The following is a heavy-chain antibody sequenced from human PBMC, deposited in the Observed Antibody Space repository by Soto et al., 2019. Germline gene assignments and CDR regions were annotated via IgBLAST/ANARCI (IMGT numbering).Heavy chain of an antibody. J-gene: IGHJ5*02. D-gene: IGHD1-1*01. CDR1: GDSLRSGEYY. CDR3: ARGWDTRTTGTTTWFDP. V-gene: IGHV4-30-4*01. Sequence: QVQLQASGPGLVKPSQTLSLTCSVSGDSLRSGEYYWTRIRQSPAKGLEWTGVLLYGGSTKYSPALESRRTMSVDRAKDQFSLRLSSVTAAGTAVYFCARGWDTRTTGTTTWFDPWGTGTLVTVSS. CDR2: LLYGGST.